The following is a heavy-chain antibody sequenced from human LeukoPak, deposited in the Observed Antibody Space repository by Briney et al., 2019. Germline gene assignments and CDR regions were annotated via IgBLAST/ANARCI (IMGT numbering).Heavy chain of an antibody. J-gene: IGHJ4*02. V-gene: IGHV3-7*01. CDR2: IKQDRSEK. D-gene: IGHD3-3*01. Sequence: GGSLRLSCAASGFTFTNYWMSWVRQAPGKGLELVANIKQDRSEKYYVDSVRGRFIISRDNAKKSLYLQMNSLRAEDTAVYYCARLREIPVFGVVTKSTSYFDYWGQGTLVTVSS. CDR3: ARLREIPVFGVVTKSTSYFDY. CDR1: GFTFTNYW.